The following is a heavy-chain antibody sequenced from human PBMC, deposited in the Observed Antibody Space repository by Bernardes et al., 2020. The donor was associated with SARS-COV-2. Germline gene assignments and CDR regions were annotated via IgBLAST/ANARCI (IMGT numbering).Heavy chain of an antibody. V-gene: IGHV3-30*18. J-gene: IGHJ6*02. CDR2: ISYDGSNK. CDR1: GFTFSSYG. D-gene: IGHD6-13*01. CDR3: AKAIAAAPLDYYYYGMDV. Sequence: GGSLRLSCAACGFTFSSYGMHWVRQAPGKGLEWVAVISYDGSNKYYADSVKGRFTISRDNSKNTLYLQMNSLRAEDTAVYYCAKAIAAAPLDYYYYGMDVWGQGTTVTVSS.